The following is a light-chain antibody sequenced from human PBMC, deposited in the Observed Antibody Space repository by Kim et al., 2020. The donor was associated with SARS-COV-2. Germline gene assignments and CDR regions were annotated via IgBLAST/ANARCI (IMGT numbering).Light chain of an antibody. CDR1: SLRSYY. CDR3: NSRASNANEV. V-gene: IGLV3-19*01. Sequence: SSELTQDPAVSVALGQTVRITCQGDSLRSYYATWYQQKPGQAPILVIYGKNNRPSGIPDRFSGSSSGNTASLTITGTQAGDEADYYCNSRASNANEVFAG. J-gene: IGLJ2*01. CDR2: GKN.